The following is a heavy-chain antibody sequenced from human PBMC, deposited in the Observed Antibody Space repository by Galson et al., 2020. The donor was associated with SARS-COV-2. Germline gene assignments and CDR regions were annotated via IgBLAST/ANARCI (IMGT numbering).Heavy chain of an antibody. D-gene: IGHD2-15*01. CDR2: INHSGST. CDR1: GGSFSGYY. J-gene: IGHJ6*02. Sequence: SETLSLTCAVYGGSFSGYYWSWIRQPPGKGLEWIGEINHSGSTNYNPSLKSRVPISVDTSKNQFSLKLSSVTAADTAVYYCARGQECSGGSCYTYYYYGMDVWGQGTTVTVSS. V-gene: IGHV4-34*01. CDR3: ARGQECSGGSCYTYYYYGMDV.